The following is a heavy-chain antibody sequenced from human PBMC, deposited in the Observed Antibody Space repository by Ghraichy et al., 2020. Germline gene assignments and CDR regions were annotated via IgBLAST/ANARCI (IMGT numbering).Heavy chain of an antibody. J-gene: IGHJ4*02. Sequence: ESLNISCTVSGGSISSSSYYWGWIRQPPGKGLEWIGSIYYSGSTYYNPSLKSRVTISVDTSKNQFSLKLSSVTAADTDVYYCARTIIVVVPAAIDYWGQGTLVTVSS. D-gene: IGHD2-2*01. CDR1: GGSISSSSYY. V-gene: IGHV4-39*01. CDR2: IYYSGST. CDR3: ARTIIVVVPAAIDY.